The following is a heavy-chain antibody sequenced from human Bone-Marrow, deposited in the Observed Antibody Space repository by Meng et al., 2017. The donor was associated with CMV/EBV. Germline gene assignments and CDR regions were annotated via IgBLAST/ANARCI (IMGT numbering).Heavy chain of an antibody. D-gene: IGHD3-10*01. V-gene: IGHV1-2*02. Sequence: ASVKVSCKASGYTFTGYYMHWVRQAPGQGLEWMGWINPNSGGTNYAQKFQGRVTMTRDTSISTAYMELSRLRSDDTAVYYCARALGGDKNYYYYYGMDVWGQGTTVTVSS. CDR1: GYTFTGYY. CDR2: INPNSGGT. J-gene: IGHJ6*02. CDR3: ARALGGDKNYYYYYGMDV.